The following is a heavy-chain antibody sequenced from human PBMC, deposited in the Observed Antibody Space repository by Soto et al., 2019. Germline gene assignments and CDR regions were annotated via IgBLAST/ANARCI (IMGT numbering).Heavy chain of an antibody. D-gene: IGHD1-26*01. Sequence: QVQLLQSGSEVKKPGSSVKVSCRASGGSLSSYPVTWVRQAPGQGLEWMGRIIPIVGLTNYAQKFQGRVTITEDKSTSTAYIELSSLRSHDTAVSYCARPTGGHDAGGNYMDVWGKGTTVIVSS. J-gene: IGHJ6*03. V-gene: IGHV1-69*02. CDR1: GGSLSSYP. CDR2: IIPIVGLT. CDR3: ARPTGGHDAGGNYMDV.